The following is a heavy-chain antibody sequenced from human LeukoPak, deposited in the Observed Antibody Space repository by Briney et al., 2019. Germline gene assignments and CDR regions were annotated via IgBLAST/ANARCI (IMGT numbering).Heavy chain of an antibody. CDR3: AKDRDYYGSGTPYAFDI. D-gene: IGHD3-10*01. V-gene: IGHV3-23*01. CDR1: GFTFSSYA. CDR2: ISGSGGST. J-gene: IGHJ3*02. Sequence: QSGGSLRLSCAASGFTFSSYAMSWVRQAPGKGLEWVSAISGSGGSTYYADSVKGRFTISRDNSKNTLYLQMNSLRAEDTAVYYCAKDRDYYGSGTPYAFDIWGQGTMVTVSS.